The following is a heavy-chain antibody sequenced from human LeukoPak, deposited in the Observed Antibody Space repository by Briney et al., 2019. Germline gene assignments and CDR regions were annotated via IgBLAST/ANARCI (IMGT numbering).Heavy chain of an antibody. D-gene: IGHD5-12*01. V-gene: IGHV3-30*18. CDR3: ANLPRNVPGYSGYDYTC. Sequence: GGSLRLSCAASGFTFSSFGMHWVRQAPGKGLEWVALISYDGSNKYYADSVKGRFTISRDNSKNTLYLQMNSLRAEDTAVYFCANLPRNVPGYSGYDYTCWGQGTLVTVSS. CDR1: GFTFSSFG. J-gene: IGHJ4*02. CDR2: ISYDGSNK.